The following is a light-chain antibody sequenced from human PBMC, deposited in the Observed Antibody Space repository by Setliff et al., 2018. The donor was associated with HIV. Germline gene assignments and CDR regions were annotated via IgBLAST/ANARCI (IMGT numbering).Light chain of an antibody. V-gene: IGLV2-11*01. Sequence: LTQPRSVSGSPGQSVTISCTGASSDVGGYKYVSWYQQHPGKAPKLMIYDVSKRPSGVPDRFSGSKSGNTASLTISGLQAEDEADYYCCSYAGSYGYVFGTGTKVTVL. CDR3: CSYAGSYGYV. CDR1: SSDVGGYKY. J-gene: IGLJ1*01. CDR2: DVS.